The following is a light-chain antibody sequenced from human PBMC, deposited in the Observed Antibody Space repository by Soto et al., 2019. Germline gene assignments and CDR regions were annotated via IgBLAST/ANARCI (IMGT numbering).Light chain of an antibody. J-gene: IGKJ1*01. Sequence: DIEMTQSPSSLSASVGDRITISCRAGQNISTYLNWYQQKPGKAPKLLIYAASTLHSGVPSRFSGSGSGTDFALNISSLQPEDFATYYCQQRYSALWTFGQGTKVE. V-gene: IGKV1-39*01. CDR1: QNISTY. CDR3: QQRYSALWT. CDR2: AAS.